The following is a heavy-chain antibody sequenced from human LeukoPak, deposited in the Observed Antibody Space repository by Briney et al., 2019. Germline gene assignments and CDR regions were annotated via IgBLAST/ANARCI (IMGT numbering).Heavy chain of an antibody. CDR3: VRDKGGRSGAIYYDAFDV. D-gene: IGHD1-26*01. Sequence: GGSLRLSCAASGSTFNTYWMIWVRQAPGKGLEWVANIDQGGSTKYYVDSLKGRFTISRDNAKNSLYLQMNSLRAEDTAVYYCVRDKGGRSGAIYYDAFDVWGRGTMVTVSS. CDR1: GSTFNTYW. J-gene: IGHJ3*01. CDR2: IDQGGSTK. V-gene: IGHV3-7*01.